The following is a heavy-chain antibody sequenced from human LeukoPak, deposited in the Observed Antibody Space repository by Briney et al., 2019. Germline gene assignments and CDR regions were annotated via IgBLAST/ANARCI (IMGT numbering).Heavy chain of an antibody. V-gene: IGHV4-38-2*02. CDR1: GYSICSGYY. D-gene: IGHD3-16*01. CDR3: ARDMNPTHYFDY. J-gene: IGHJ4*02. Sequence: SETLSLTCNVSGYSICSGYYWAWIRQAPGKGLEWIGSIYHSGYTHYNPSLKGRVTISVDTSKNDFSLKLSSVAAADTAIYYCARDMNPTHYFDYWGQGTLVTVSS. CDR2: IYHSGYT.